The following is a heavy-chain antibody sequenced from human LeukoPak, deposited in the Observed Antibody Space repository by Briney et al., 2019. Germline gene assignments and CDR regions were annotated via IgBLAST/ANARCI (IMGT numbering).Heavy chain of an antibody. V-gene: IGHV4-34*01. Sequence: SETLSLTCAVYGGSFSGYSWSWIRQPPGNGLELIGEINHSGSTNYNPSLKSRVTISVDTSKNQFSLKLSSVTAADTAVYYCARSKLRITIFGVAMPDGMDVWGQGTTVTVSS. CDR2: INHSGST. D-gene: IGHD3-3*01. CDR3: ARSKLRITIFGVAMPDGMDV. CDR1: GGSFSGYS. J-gene: IGHJ6*02.